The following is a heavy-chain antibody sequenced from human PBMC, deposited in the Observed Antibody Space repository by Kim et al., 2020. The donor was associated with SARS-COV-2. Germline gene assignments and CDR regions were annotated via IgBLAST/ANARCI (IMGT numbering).Heavy chain of an antibody. Sequence: PSLKSRVTISVDTSKNQFSLKLSSVTAADTAVYYCARGEVGPLYSSSWGYWGQGTLVTVSS. D-gene: IGHD6-13*01. V-gene: IGHV4-31*02. CDR3: ARGEVGPLYSSSWGY. J-gene: IGHJ4*02.